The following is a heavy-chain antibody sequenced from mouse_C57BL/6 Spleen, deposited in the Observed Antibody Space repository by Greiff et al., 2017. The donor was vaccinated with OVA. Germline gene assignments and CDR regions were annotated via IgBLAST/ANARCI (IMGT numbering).Heavy chain of an antibody. Sequence: EVKLVESEGGLVQPGSSMKLSCTASGFTFSDYYMAWVRQVPEKGLEWVANINYDGSSTYYLDSLKSRFIISRDNAKNILYLQMSSLKSEDTATYYCARELYADYFDYWGQGTTLTVSS. CDR2: INYDGSST. D-gene: IGHD1-1*01. CDR3: ARELYADYFDY. J-gene: IGHJ2*01. V-gene: IGHV5-16*01. CDR1: GFTFSDYY.